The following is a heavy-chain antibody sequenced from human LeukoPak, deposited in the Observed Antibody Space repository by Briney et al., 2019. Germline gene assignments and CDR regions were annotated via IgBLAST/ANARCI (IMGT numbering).Heavy chain of an antibody. Sequence: PGGSLRRSCAASGFTFSSYWMSWVRQAPGKGLEWVANIKQDGSEKYYVDSVKGRFTISRDNAKNSLYLQMNSLRAEDTAVYYCARSSTRCAFDIWGQGTMVTVSS. CDR2: IKQDGSEK. CDR1: GFTFSSYW. J-gene: IGHJ3*02. D-gene: IGHD4-17*01. CDR3: ARSSTRCAFDI. V-gene: IGHV3-7*01.